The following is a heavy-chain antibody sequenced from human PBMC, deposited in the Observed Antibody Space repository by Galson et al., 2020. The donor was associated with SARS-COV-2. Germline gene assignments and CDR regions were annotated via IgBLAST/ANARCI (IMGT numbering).Heavy chain of an antibody. CDR2: LSYDGSNK. D-gene: IGHD1-26*01. Sequence: GGSLRLSCAASGFTFSSYAMHWVRQAPGQGLEWVAVLSYDGSNKYYADTVKGRFTISRDNSKNTLYLQMNSLRAEDTAVYYGARDRVGNYNWFDPWGQGTLVTVSS. CDR3: ARDRVGNYNWFDP. CDR1: GFTFSSYA. V-gene: IGHV3-30*04. J-gene: IGHJ5*02.